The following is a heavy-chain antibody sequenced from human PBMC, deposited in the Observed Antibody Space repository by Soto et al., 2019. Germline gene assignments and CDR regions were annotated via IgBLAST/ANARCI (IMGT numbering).Heavy chain of an antibody. V-gene: IGHV4-59*12. Sequence: SETLSLTCTVSGGSISSYYWSWIRQPPGKGLEWIGSISYSGGTNYTPSLRSRVTMSVDTSKNQFSLKLSSVTAADTAVYYCAREDKRYGYDYWGQGTLVTVSS. CDR2: ISYSGGT. CDR3: AREDKRYGYDY. J-gene: IGHJ4*02. D-gene: IGHD5-18*01. CDR1: GGSISSYY.